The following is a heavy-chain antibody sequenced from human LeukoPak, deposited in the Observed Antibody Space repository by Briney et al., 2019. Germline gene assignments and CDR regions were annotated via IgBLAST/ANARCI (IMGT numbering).Heavy chain of an antibody. D-gene: IGHD3-10*01. Sequence: GGSLRLSCAASGFTFSSNAMSWVRQAPGKGLEWVSAISGSGGSTYYADSVKGRFTISRDNSKNTLYLQMNSLRAEDTAVYYCAKARTATLWFGELLGYWGQGTLVTVSS. V-gene: IGHV3-23*01. CDR1: GFTFSSNA. CDR3: AKARTATLWFGELLGY. J-gene: IGHJ4*02. CDR2: ISGSGGST.